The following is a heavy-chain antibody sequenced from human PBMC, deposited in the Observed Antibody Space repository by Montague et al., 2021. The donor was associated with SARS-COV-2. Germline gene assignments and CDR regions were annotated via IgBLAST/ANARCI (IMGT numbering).Heavy chain of an antibody. D-gene: IGHD6-13*01. CDR3: ERVGRQQLVRLSGMDV. CDR2: IYYSEST. J-gene: IGHJ6*02. V-gene: IGHV4-39*07. Sequence: SETLSLTCTVSGASISSSSYYWGWIRQPPVKGLEWIGSIYYSESTYYNPCLKSRVTISVDTSKNQFSLKLSSVTAADTAVYYCERVGRQQLVRLSGMDVWGQGTTVTVSS. CDR1: GASISSSSYY.